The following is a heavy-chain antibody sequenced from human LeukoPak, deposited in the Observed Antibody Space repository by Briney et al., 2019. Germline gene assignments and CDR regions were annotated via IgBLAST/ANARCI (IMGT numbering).Heavy chain of an antibody. J-gene: IGHJ4*02. D-gene: IGHD3-22*01. CDR1: CGSISCGGYY. CDR3: ARTSNYYDSSGYYKNKKYYFDY. CDR2: LYYSGRT. V-gene: IGHV4-31*03. Sequence: SQTLSLTGSVSCGSISCGGYYWSWIRQHPGKGLEWIGYLYYSGRTYYNPSLKSRVTISVDTSKNLFSLYLSSVTAVDRAVHYCARTSNYYDSSGYYKNKKYYFDYWGQGTLVTVSS.